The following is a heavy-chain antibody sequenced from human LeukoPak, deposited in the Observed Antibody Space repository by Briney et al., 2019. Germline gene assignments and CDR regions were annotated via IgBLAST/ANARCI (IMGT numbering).Heavy chain of an antibody. J-gene: IGHJ6*02. CDR3: AKDPGSSTWSFDPHGMDV. V-gene: IGHV3-30*18. Sequence: GRSLRLSCTASGFSFSNYGIHWVRQAPGKGLEWVGVTSSDGSSEYYADSVQGRFTISRDNSKNTVFLQMSSLKVDDTAMYYCAKDPGSSTWSFDPHGMDVWGQGTTVTVSS. CDR2: TSSDGSSE. D-gene: IGHD6-13*01. CDR1: GFSFSNYG.